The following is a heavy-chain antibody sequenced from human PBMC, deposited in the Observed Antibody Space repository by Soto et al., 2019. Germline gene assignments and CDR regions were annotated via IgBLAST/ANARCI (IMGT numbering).Heavy chain of an antibody. J-gene: IGHJ6*02. Sequence: EVQLVETGGGLIQPGGSLRLSCEVSGFSVSDSSMSWVRQAPGKGLEWVSVFYRGGSTDYADSVKGRGTVSSDTVKNTMFLQMDSLTVEDTAVYFCARDLGGNDLLNTYYYGMDVWGQGTTVTVS. V-gene: IGHV3-53*02. CDR1: GFSVSDSS. CDR3: ARDLGGNDLLNTYYYGMDV. CDR2: FYRGGST. D-gene: IGHD1-1*01.